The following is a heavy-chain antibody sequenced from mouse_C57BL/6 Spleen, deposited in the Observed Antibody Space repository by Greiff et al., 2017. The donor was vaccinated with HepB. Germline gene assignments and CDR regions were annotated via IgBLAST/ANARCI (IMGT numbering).Heavy chain of an antibody. J-gene: IGHJ4*01. CDR1: GFTFTDYY. Sequence: EVQRVESGGGLVQPGGSLSLSCAASGFTFTDYYMSWVRQPPGKALEWLGFIRNKANGYKTEYSASVKGRFTISRDNSQSILYLQMNALRAEDSATYYCARSPYSNYYSYAMDYWGQGTSVTVSS. D-gene: IGHD2-5*01. V-gene: IGHV7-3*01. CDR2: IRNKANGYKT. CDR3: ARSPYSNYYSYAMDY.